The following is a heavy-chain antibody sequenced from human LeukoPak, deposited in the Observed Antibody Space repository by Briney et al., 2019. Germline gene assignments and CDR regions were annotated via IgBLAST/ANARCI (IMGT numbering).Heavy chain of an antibody. CDR3: ARGPPNWGYDY. Sequence: GASVKVSCKASGYTFTSYAMHWVRQAPGQRLEWMGWINAGNGNTKYSQKFQGRVSMTRSTSMSTAYMELSSLRSEDTAVYYCARGPPNWGYDYWGQGTLVTVSS. D-gene: IGHD7-27*01. CDR1: GYTFTSYA. J-gene: IGHJ4*02. CDR2: INAGNGNT. V-gene: IGHV1-3*01.